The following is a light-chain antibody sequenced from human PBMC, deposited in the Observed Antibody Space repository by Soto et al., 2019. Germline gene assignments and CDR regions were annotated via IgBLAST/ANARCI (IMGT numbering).Light chain of an antibody. CDR2: DVT. J-gene: IGLJ3*02. CDR3: GAHAGSNTWV. Sequence: QSALAQPRSVSGSPGQSVTISCTGTSSDVGGYNYVSWYQQHPGKAPKLMIYDVTKRPSGVPYRFSGSKSGITASLTVSGLQADDEADYYCGAHAGSNTWVFGGGTKVTVL. V-gene: IGLV2-11*01. CDR1: SSDVGGYNY.